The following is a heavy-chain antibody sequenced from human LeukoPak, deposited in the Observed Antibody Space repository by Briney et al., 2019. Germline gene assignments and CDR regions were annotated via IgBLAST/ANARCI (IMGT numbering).Heavy chain of an antibody. V-gene: IGHV4-59*01. D-gene: IGHD5-18*01. J-gene: IGHJ4*02. Sequence: SETLSLTCTVSGGSISSYYWSWIRQPPGKGLEWIGYIYYSGSTNYNPSLKSRVTISVDTSKNQFSLKLSSVTAADTAVYYCARDGDTAMVQGSLDYWGQGTLVTVSS. CDR3: ARDGDTAMVQGSLDY. CDR1: GGSISSYY. CDR2: IYYSGST.